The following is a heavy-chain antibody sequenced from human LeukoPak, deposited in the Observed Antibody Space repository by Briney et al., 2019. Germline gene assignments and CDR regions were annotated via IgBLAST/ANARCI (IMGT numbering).Heavy chain of an antibody. D-gene: IGHD6-19*01. CDR3: ARDPSGWYYFDY. CDR1: GFTFSSYS. J-gene: IGHJ4*02. Sequence: GGSLRLSCAAPGFTFSSYSMNWVRQAPGKGLEWVSSISSSSSYIYYADSVKGRFTISRDNAKNSLYLQMNSLRAEDTAVYYCARDPSGWYYFDYWGQGTLVTVSS. CDR2: ISSSSSYI. V-gene: IGHV3-21*01.